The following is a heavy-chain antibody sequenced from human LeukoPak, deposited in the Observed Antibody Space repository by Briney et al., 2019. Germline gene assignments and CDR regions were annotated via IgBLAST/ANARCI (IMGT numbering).Heavy chain of an antibody. Sequence: GASVKVSCKASGYTFTSYGISWVRQAPGQGLEWMGWISAYNGNTNYAQKLQGRVTMTTDTSTSTAYMELRSLRSDDTAVYYCARDRIAALGVPDFDYRGQGTLVTVSS. CDR3: ARDRIAALGVPDFDY. J-gene: IGHJ4*02. CDR2: ISAYNGNT. D-gene: IGHD6-6*01. V-gene: IGHV1-18*01. CDR1: GYTFTSYG.